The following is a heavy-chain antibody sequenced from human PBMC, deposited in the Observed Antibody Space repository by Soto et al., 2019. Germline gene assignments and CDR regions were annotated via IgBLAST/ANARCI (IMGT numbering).Heavy chain of an antibody. CDR2: ITSSSSYI. CDR1: GFTFSSHS. Sequence: GGSLRLSCAASGFTFSSHSMNWVRQAPGKGLEWVSSITSSSSYINYADSVKGRFTTSRDNAKTSLYLQMNSLRAEDTAVYYCAREPGVSSGWYVGYWGQGTLVTV. J-gene: IGHJ4*02. D-gene: IGHD6-19*01. V-gene: IGHV3-21*01. CDR3: AREPGVSSGWYVGY.